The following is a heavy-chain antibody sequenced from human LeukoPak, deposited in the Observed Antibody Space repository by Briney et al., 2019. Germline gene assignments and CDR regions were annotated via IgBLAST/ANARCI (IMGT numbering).Heavy chain of an antibody. CDR1: GFTVSSNY. Sequence: QPGRSLRLSCAASGFTVSSNYMSWVRQAPGKGLEWVSVIYSGGSTYYADSVKGRFTISRHNSKNTLYLQMNSLRAEDTAVYYCARAPYDSSGYFDYWGQGTLVTVSS. CDR2: IYSGGST. J-gene: IGHJ4*02. CDR3: ARAPYDSSGYFDY. V-gene: IGHV3-53*04. D-gene: IGHD3-22*01.